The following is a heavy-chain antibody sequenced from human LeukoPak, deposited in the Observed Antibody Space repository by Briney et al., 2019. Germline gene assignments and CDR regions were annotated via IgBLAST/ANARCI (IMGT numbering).Heavy chain of an antibody. Sequence: SQTLSLTCAISGDSVSSNSAAWNWIRQSPSRGLEWLGRTYYRSKWYNDYAVSVKSRITINPDTSKNQFSLQLNSVTPEDTAVYYCARDPIAAHPFYYYYYMDVRGKGTTVTVSS. CDR3: ARDPIAAHPFYYYYYMDV. CDR2: TYYRSKWYN. CDR1: GDSVSSNSAA. J-gene: IGHJ6*03. V-gene: IGHV6-1*01. D-gene: IGHD6-6*01.